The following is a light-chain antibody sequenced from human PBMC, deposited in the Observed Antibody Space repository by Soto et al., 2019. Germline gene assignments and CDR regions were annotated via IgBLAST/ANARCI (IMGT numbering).Light chain of an antibody. Sequence: QSVLTQPASVSGSPGQSITISCTGTSSDVGGYKYVSWYQQHPGKAPKLMIYEVSNRPSGVSNRFSGSKSGNTASLTISGLQAEDEADYYCSSYTSSSTQVFVTGTKVTVL. CDR3: SSYTSSSTQV. V-gene: IGLV2-14*01. CDR1: SSDVGGYKY. J-gene: IGLJ1*01. CDR2: EVS.